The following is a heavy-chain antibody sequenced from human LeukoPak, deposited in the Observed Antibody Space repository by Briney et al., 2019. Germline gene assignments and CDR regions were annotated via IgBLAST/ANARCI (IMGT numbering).Heavy chain of an antibody. J-gene: IGHJ6*02. CDR3: ARWSTVNPAYYYGMDV. Sequence: GASVKVSCKASGYTFSSYGIAWVRQAPGQGLEWLGWITAYNGYTRHAQKVQGRVTVTIDTPTSTGRMELRSLRSDDTAVYYCARWSTVNPAYYYGMDVWGQGTTVIVSS. D-gene: IGHD4-17*01. CDR1: GYTFSSYG. CDR2: ITAYNGYT. V-gene: IGHV1-18*01.